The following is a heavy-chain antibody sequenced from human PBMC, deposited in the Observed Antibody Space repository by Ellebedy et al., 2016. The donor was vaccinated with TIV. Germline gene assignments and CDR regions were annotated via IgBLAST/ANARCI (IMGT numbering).Heavy chain of an antibody. CDR3: ARDPEWAAIDI. CDR2: IKPDGGEP. CDR1: GFSISPFY. V-gene: IGHV3-7*01. Sequence: GESLKISXAASGFSISPFYMSWVRQALGKGLEWVANIKPDGGEPYYVESVKGRFTISRDNTKNSLYLQLNSLGVDDTAVYYCARDPEWAAIDIWGQGVMVIVSS. J-gene: IGHJ3*02. D-gene: IGHD3-3*01.